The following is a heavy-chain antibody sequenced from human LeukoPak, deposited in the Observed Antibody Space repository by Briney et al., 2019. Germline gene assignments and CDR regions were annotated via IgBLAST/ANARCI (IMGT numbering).Heavy chain of an antibody. CDR1: GASISSGSYF. D-gene: IGHD3-3*01. CDR3: ASTVFGVTYNWFDP. Sequence: PSQTLSLTCTVSGASISSGSYFWGWVRQPAGKALEWIGRFHTSGGTNYNPSLESRVTISVDTSKNQFSLKLTSVTDADTAVYYCASTVFGVTYNWFDPWGQGTLVTVSS. J-gene: IGHJ5*02. CDR2: FHTSGGT. V-gene: IGHV4-61*02.